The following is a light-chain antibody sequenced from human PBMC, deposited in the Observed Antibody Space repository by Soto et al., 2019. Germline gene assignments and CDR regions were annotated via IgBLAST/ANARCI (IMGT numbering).Light chain of an antibody. Sequence: QSVLTQPPSVSAAPGQKVTISCSGFSSNIGNNYVSWYQQVPGTAPKLLIYENNKRPSGIPDRFSGSKSGTSATLDITGLQAGEAAGYYCGTWDSSLGAGVFGGGTQLT. J-gene: IGLJ2*01. V-gene: IGLV1-51*01. CDR2: ENN. CDR3: GTWDSSLGAGV. CDR1: SSNIGNNY.